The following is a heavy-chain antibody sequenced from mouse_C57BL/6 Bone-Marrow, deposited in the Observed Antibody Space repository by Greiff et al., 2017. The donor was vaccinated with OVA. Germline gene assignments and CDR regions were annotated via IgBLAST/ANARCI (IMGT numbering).Heavy chain of an antibody. V-gene: IGHV1-84*01. J-gene: IGHJ3*01. CDR1: GYTFTDYY. Sequence: QVQLQQSGPELVKPGASVKISCKATGYTFTDYYINWVKQRPGQGLEWSGWIYPGSGNTKYNEKFKGKATLTVDTSSSTAYMQLSSLTSEDSAVYFCARDNLFFAYWGQGTLVTVSA. CDR2: IYPGSGNT. D-gene: IGHD6-1*01. CDR3: ARDNLFFAY.